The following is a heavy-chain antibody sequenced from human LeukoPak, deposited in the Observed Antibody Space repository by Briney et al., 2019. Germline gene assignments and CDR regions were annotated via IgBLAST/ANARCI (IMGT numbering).Heavy chain of an antibody. CDR3: ARRNAMDV. Sequence: GGSLRLSCAASGFTFSNYWMTWVRQAPGKGLEWVANINRDGSERYYVDSVKGRFTISRDDAESSLYLQTNSLRADDTAVYYCARRNAMDVWGQGTTVIVFS. V-gene: IGHV3-7*03. CDR2: INRDGSER. J-gene: IGHJ6*02. CDR1: GFTFSNYW.